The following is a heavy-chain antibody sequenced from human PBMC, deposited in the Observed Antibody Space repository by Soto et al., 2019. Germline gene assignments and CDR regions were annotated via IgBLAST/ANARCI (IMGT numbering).Heavy chain of an antibody. D-gene: IGHD6-13*01. J-gene: IGHJ4*02. Sequence: VKVSCKASGYTFTSYGISWVRQAPGQGLEWMGWISAYNGNTNYAQKLQGRVTMTTDTSTSTAYMELRSLRSDDTAVYYCAIDGYSSSGPPSSFQDDWGQGALVTDSS. CDR1: GYTFTSYG. V-gene: IGHV1-18*01. CDR2: ISAYNGNT. CDR3: AIDGYSSSGPPSSFQDD.